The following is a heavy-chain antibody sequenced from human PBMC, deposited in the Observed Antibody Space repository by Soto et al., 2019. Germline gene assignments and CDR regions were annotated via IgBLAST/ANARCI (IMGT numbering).Heavy chain of an antibody. CDR2: IYYSGST. V-gene: IGHV4-30-4*01. Sequence: QVQLQESGPGLVKPSQTLSLTCTVSGGSISSGDYYWSWIRQPPGKGLEWIGYIYYSGSTYYNPSLQRRVTISVDTSKNQFSLKLSSVTAADTAVYYCASLSVDYGGNLFFDYWGQGTLVTVSS. CDR3: ASLSVDYGGNLFFDY. J-gene: IGHJ4*02. D-gene: IGHD4-17*01. CDR1: GGSISSGDYY.